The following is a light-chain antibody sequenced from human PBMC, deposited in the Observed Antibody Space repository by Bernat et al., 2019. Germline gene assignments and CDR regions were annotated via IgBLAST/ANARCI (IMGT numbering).Light chain of an antibody. CDR1: SSDVGGYKY. CDR2: DVS. J-gene: IGLJ1*01. V-gene: IGLV2-11*01. CDR3: CSYAGSYTYV. Sequence: QSALTQPRSVSGSPGRSVTISCTGTSSDVGGYKYVSWYQQHPGKAPKLMIYDVSKRPSGVPDRFSGSKSGNTASLTISGLQAEDEADYYCCSYAGSYTYVFATGTKVTVL.